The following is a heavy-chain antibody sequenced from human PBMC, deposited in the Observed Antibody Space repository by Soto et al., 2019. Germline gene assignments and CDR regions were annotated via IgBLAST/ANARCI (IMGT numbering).Heavy chain of an antibody. CDR2: TYYSGST. D-gene: IGHD2-21*02. V-gene: IGHV4-59*01. CDR3: ARGWGLVFDY. CDR1: GGSISSYY. J-gene: IGHJ4*02. Sequence: QVQLRESGPGLVKPSETLSLTCTVSGGSISSYYWSWIRQPPGKGLEWIGYTYYSGSTNYNPSLKSRVTISVDTSKNQFSLKLSSVTAADTAVYYCARGWGLVFDYWGQGTLVTVSS.